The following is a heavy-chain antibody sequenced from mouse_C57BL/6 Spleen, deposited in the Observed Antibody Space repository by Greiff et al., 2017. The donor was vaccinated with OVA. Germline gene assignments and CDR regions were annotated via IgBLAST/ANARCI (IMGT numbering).Heavy chain of an antibody. CDR1: GYAFSSSW. V-gene: IGHV1-82*01. D-gene: IGHD2-5*01. CDR2: IYPGDGDT. J-gene: IGHJ4*01. Sequence: QVQLQQPGPELVKPGASVKISCKASGYAFSSSWMNWVKQRPGKGLEWIGRIYPGDGDTNYNGKFKGKATLTADKSSSTAYMQLSSLTSEDSAVYFCARGGYYSNYYAMDYWGQGTSVTVSS. CDR3: ARGGYYSNYYAMDY.